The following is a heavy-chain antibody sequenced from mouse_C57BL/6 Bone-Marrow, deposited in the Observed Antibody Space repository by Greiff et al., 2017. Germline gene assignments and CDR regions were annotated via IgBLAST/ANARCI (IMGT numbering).Heavy chain of an antibody. CDR3: ARDYYGSSYVAWFAY. CDR1: GYSITSGYD. D-gene: IGHD1-1*01. V-gene: IGHV3-1*01. Sequence: EVQLQQSGPGMVKPSQSLSLTCTVTGYSITSGYDWHWIRHFPGNKLEWMGYISYSGSTNYNPSLKSRISITHDTSTTSFFLKLNSVTTEDTATYYGARDYYGSSYVAWFAYWGQGTLVTVSA. CDR2: ISYSGST. J-gene: IGHJ3*01.